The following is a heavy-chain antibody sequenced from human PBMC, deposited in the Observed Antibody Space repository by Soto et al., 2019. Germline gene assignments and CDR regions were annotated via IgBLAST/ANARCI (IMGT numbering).Heavy chain of an antibody. CDR2: ISYDGSNK. CDR3: AKDIPPGEAYYYYYGMDV. CDR1: GFTFGSYG. D-gene: IGHD7-27*01. J-gene: IGHJ6*02. Sequence: GGSLRLSCAASGFTFGSYGMHWVRQAPGKGLEWVAVISYDGSNKYYADSVKGRFTISRDNSKNTLYLQMNSLRAEDTAVYYCAKDIPPGEAYYYYYGMDVWGQGTTVTVSS. V-gene: IGHV3-30*18.